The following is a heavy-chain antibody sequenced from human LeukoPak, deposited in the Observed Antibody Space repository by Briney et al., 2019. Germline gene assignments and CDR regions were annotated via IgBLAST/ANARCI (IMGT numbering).Heavy chain of an antibody. J-gene: IGHJ4*02. V-gene: IGHV3-30-3*01. CDR2: ISYDGSNK. Sequence: GGSLRLSCAASGFTFSSYAVHWVRQAPGKGLEWVAVISYDGSNKYYADSVKGRFTISRDNSKNTLYLQMNSLRAEDTAVYYCARDSGWYPQFEFDYWGQGTLVTVSS. CDR1: GFTFSSYA. D-gene: IGHD6-19*01. CDR3: ARDSGWYPQFEFDY.